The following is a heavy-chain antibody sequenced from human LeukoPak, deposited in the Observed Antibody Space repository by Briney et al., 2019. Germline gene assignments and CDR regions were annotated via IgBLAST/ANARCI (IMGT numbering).Heavy chain of an antibody. Sequence: SETLSLTCTVSGGFIGSYYWSWIRQPPGMGLEWFGYIHYSGGTNYNPSLKSRVTIFVDTSKNQFSLKLSSVTAADTALYYCARSTYDILTGDYVDAFDMWGQGTMITVSS. CDR2: IHYSGGT. CDR1: GGFIGSYY. V-gene: IGHV4-59*08. J-gene: IGHJ3*02. D-gene: IGHD3-9*01. CDR3: ARSTYDILTGDYVDAFDM.